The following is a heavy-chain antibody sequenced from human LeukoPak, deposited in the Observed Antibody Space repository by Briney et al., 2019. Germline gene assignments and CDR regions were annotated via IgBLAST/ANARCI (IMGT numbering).Heavy chain of an antibody. D-gene: IGHD3-22*01. V-gene: IGHV1-18*01. CDR1: GYTFTSYG. J-gene: IGHJ6*03. CDR2: ISAYNGNT. Sequence: ASVKVSCKASGYTFTSYGISRVRQAPGQGLEWMGWISAYNGNTNYAQKLQGRVTMTTDTSTSTAYMELRSLRSDDTAVYYCARDYYYDSSGYWGHYYYYYMDVWGKGTTVTVSS. CDR3: ARDYYYDSSGYWGHYYYYYMDV.